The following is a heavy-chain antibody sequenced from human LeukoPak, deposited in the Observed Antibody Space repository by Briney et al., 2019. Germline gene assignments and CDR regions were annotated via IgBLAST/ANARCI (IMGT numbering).Heavy chain of an antibody. D-gene: IGHD3-22*01. Sequence: SETLSLTCAVYGGSFSGYYWSWIRQPPGKGLEWIGEINHSGSTNYNPSLKSRVTISVDTSKNQFSLKLSSMTAADTAVYYCARGAYYDSSGYYYRDYYYYMDVWGKGTTVTVSS. J-gene: IGHJ6*03. V-gene: IGHV4-34*01. CDR1: GGSFSGYY. CDR2: INHSGST. CDR3: ARGAYYDSSGYYYRDYYYYMDV.